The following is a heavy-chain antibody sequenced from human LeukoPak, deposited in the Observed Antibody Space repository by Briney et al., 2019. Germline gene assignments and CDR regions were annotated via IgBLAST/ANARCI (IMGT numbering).Heavy chain of an antibody. CDR3: ARERNLWSGYYLDY. CDR1: GYTFTSYG. Sequence: PWASVKVSCKASGYTFTSYGISWVRQAPGQGLEWMGWISAYNGNTNYAQKLQGRVTMTTDTSTSTAYMELRSLRSDDTAVYYCARERNLWSGYYLDYWGQGTLVTVSS. J-gene: IGHJ4*02. V-gene: IGHV1-18*01. CDR2: ISAYNGNT. D-gene: IGHD3-3*01.